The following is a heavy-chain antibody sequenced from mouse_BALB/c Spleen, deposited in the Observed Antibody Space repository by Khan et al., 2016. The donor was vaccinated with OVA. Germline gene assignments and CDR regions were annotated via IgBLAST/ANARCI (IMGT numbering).Heavy chain of an antibody. Sequence: QIQLVQSGPELKKPGEPVKISCKASGYTFTKNGLSWAKQTPGKGLKWMGWINTYTGEPTYADDFRGRFAFSLETSASTAYLQINNLKNEDTATYFCARVGYAGTMDYWGQGTSVTVSS. V-gene: IGHV9-3-1*01. CDR1: GYTFTKNG. D-gene: IGHD4-1*01. CDR2: INTYTGEP. CDR3: ARVGYAGTMDY. J-gene: IGHJ4*01.